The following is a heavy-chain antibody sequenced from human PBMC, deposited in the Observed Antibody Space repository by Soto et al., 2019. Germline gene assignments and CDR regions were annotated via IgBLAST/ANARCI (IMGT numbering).Heavy chain of an antibody. CDR1: GFTFSSYA. J-gene: IGHJ3*02. V-gene: IGHV3-30-3*01. D-gene: IGHD2-15*01. CDR2: ISYDGSNK. CDR3: ARDLQVGDIVVVVAAAFDI. Sequence: GESLRLSCAASGFTFSSYAMHWVRQAPGKGLEWVAVISYDGSNKYYADSVKGRFTISRDNSKNTLYLQMNSLRAEDTAVYYCARDLQVGDIVVVVAAAFDIWGQGTMVTVSS.